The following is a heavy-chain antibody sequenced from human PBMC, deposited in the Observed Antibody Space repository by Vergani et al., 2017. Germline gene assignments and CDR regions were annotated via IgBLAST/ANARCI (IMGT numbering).Heavy chain of an antibody. D-gene: IGHD4-17*01. CDR1: GYSISSGYY. V-gene: IGHV4-38-2*02. CDR3: AILGHTVTTSDFDY. J-gene: IGHJ4*02. CDR2: IYHSGST. Sequence: QVQLQESGPGLVKPSETLSLTCTVSGYSISSGYYWGWIRQPPGKGLEWIGSIYHSGSTYYNPSLKSRVTISVDTSKNQFSLKLSSVTAADTAVYYCAILGHTVTTSDFDYWGQGTLVIVSS.